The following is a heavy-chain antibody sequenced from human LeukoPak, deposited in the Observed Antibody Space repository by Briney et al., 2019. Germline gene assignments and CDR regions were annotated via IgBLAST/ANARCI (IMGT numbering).Heavy chain of an antibody. CDR3: ARDVARSGDLFGWFDP. V-gene: IGHV4-59*11. J-gene: IGHJ5*02. D-gene: IGHD3-10*01. Sequence: SETLPLTCTVSGGSMSSRYWSWIRQPPGKGLEWIGYVYYSGTTNSNPSLKSRVTISVDTSKNQFSLNLRSVTAADTAVYYCARDVARSGDLFGWFDPWGQGTLVIVSS. CDR2: VYYSGTT. CDR1: GGSMSSRY.